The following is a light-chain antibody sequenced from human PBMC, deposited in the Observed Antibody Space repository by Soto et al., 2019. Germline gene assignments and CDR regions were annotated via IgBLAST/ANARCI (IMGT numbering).Light chain of an antibody. CDR2: KAS. J-gene: IGKJ1*01. CDR1: QNIERW. V-gene: IGKV1-5*03. CDR3: LPYHADWT. Sequence: DTQMTQSPSTVSASVGDRITITCRASQNIERWLAWYQQKPGKAPKLLIYKASSLECGGPSMYSVGGTGIEFTLNISSVQPEDFAPYHCLPYHADWTSAQGTKVDIK.